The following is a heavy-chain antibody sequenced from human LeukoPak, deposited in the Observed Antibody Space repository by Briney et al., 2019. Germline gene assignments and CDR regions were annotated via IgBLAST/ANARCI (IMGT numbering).Heavy chain of an antibody. CDR3: ARAATYYYGSGSYYSDPFDY. J-gene: IGHJ4*02. Sequence: GGSLRLSCAASGFTFSSYAMSWVRQAPGKGLEWVSVIYSGGSTYYADSVKGRFTISRDNSKNTLYLQMNSLRAEDTAVYYCARAATYYYGSGSYYSDPFDYWGQGTLVTVSS. CDR1: GFTFSSYA. CDR2: IYSGGST. D-gene: IGHD3-10*01. V-gene: IGHV3-66*01.